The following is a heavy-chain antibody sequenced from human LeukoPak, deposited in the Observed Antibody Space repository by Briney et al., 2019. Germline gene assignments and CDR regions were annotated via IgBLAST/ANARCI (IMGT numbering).Heavy chain of an antibody. Sequence: GGSLRLSCAASGFSFSNFAMNWVRQAPGKGLEWVSAIGVGAGRTYYADSVKGRFTISRDNSKNTLYLQMNSLRAEDTAVYYCAIHHGGWFDPWGQGTLVTVSS. J-gene: IGHJ5*02. CDR3: AIHHGGWFDP. V-gene: IGHV3-23*01. D-gene: IGHD3-16*01. CDR2: IGVGAGRT. CDR1: GFSFSNFA.